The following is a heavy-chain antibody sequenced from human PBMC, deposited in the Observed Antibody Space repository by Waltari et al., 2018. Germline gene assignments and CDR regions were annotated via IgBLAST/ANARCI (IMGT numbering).Heavy chain of an antibody. J-gene: IGHJ4*02. Sequence: QVQLVQSGAEVKKPGSSVNVSCTASGGAFTSSTVSWVRQAPGEGLEWMGGIIPMVDIVHYAQNFQGSVTISADKSTNTAYMELRSLRSDDTAIYYCATGDFSPDYWGQGTLVTVSS. V-gene: IGHV1-69*10. CDR3: ATGDFSPDY. CDR1: GGAFTSST. CDR2: IIPMVDIV. D-gene: IGHD2-21*01.